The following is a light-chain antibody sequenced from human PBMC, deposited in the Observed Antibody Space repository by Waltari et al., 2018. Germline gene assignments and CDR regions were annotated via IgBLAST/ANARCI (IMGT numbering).Light chain of an antibody. CDR3: ATWDGSLSAVV. CDR2: RND. Sequence: QSVVTQPPSASGTPGPRVTISCSGSSSNIGSNFVYWYQQLPGATPQVLSFRNDRRPAGVPDRFSGAKSGTSASLDISGLRSEDEANYYCATWDGSLSAVVFGGGTKLTVL. V-gene: IGLV1-47*01. CDR1: SSNIGSNF. J-gene: IGLJ2*01.